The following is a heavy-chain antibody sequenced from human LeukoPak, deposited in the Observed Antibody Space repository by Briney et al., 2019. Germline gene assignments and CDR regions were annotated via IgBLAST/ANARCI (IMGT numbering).Heavy chain of an antibody. Sequence: ASVTVSCKASGGTFISYAISWVRQAPGQGLEWMGRIIPILGIANYAQKFQGGVTITADKSTSTAYMELSSLRSEDTAVYYCARPLRPLWFGELTFNHGMDVWGQGTTVTVSS. CDR2: IIPILGIA. V-gene: IGHV1-69*04. CDR1: GGTFISYA. J-gene: IGHJ6*02. CDR3: ARPLRPLWFGELTFNHGMDV. D-gene: IGHD3-10*01.